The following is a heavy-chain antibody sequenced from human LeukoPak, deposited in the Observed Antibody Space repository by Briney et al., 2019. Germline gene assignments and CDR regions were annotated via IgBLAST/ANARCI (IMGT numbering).Heavy chain of an antibody. CDR3: AKGGSSGYYAPFDY. V-gene: IGHV3-23*01. Sequence: PGGSLRLSCAASGFTFSDHYMSWIRQAPGKGLEWVSAISGSGGSTYNADSVKGRFTISRDNSKNTLYLQMNSLRAEDTAVYYCAKGGSSGYYAPFDYWGQGTLVTVSS. CDR1: GFTFSDHY. J-gene: IGHJ4*02. D-gene: IGHD3-22*01. CDR2: ISGSGGST.